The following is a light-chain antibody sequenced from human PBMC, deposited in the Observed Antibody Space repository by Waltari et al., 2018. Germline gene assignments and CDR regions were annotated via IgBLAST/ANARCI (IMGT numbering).Light chain of an antibody. CDR1: NIGIRS. V-gene: IGLV3-21*04. CDR2: SDT. Sequence: SYVLTQPPSVSVAPGETASIACGGNNIGIRSVHWYQQKPGQAPVLGIYSDTDRPSGIPERFSGSNSGHTATLTISRVEAGDEADYYCQVWDSNNDHAFWVFGGGTTLTVL. J-gene: IGLJ3*02. CDR3: QVWDSNNDHAFWV.